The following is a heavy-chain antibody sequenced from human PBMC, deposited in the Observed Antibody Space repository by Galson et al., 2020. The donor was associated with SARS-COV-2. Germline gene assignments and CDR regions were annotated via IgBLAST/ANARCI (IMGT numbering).Heavy chain of an antibody. CDR1: GGTFSRYA. CDR3: ARDDGSSGWTPYFDY. CDR2: IIPIFGTA. D-gene: IGHD6-19*01. Sequence: SVQVSCKASGGTFSRYAISWVRQAPGQGLEWMGGIIPIFGTAHYAQKFQGRVTITADESTSTAYMGLSSLGSEDTAVYYCARDDGSSGWTPYFDYWGQGTLVTVSS. V-gene: IGHV1-69*13. J-gene: IGHJ4*02.